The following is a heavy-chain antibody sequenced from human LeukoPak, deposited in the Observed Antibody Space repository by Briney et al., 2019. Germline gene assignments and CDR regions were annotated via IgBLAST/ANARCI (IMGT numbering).Heavy chain of an antibody. D-gene: IGHD1-26*01. V-gene: IGHV3-23*01. CDR3: AKDRSIGTYYTFDH. CDR1: GFTFSSHG. J-gene: IGHJ4*02. Sequence: PGGSLRLSCAASGFTFSSHGMNWVRQAPGKGLEWVSGISPNGVITYYADSVKGRFTVSGDNSKNTLYLQMSSLTAADTAVYYCAKDRSIGTYYTFDHWGQGTLVTVSA. CDR2: ISPNGVIT.